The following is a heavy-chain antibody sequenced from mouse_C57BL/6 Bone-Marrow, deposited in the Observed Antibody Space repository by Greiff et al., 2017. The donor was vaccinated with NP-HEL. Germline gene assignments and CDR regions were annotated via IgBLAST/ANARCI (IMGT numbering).Heavy chain of an antibody. CDR3: TTVWSNYEEFDY. Sequence: EVQLQQSGAELVRPGASVKLSCTASGFNIKDDYMHWVKQRPEQGLEWIGWIDPENGDTEYASKFQGKATITADTSSNTAYLQLSSLTSEDNAVYYCTTVWSNYEEFDYWGQGTTLTVSS. J-gene: IGHJ2*01. CDR2: IDPENGDT. D-gene: IGHD2-5*01. V-gene: IGHV14-4*01. CDR1: GFNIKDDY.